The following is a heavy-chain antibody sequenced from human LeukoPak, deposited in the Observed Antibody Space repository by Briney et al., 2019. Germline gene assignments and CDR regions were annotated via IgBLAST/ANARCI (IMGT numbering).Heavy chain of an antibody. CDR3: ARAGGSWAPDY. CDR1: GYTFSTYG. J-gene: IGHJ4*02. D-gene: IGHD6-13*01. V-gene: IGHV1-18*01. Sequence: ASVKVSCKASGYTFSTYGVNWVRQAPGQGLEWVGSISPYNGNTNYAQNLQGRVTMTTDTSTSTAYMELRSLTSDDTAVYYCARAGGSWAPDYWGQGTLVTVSS. CDR2: ISPYNGNT.